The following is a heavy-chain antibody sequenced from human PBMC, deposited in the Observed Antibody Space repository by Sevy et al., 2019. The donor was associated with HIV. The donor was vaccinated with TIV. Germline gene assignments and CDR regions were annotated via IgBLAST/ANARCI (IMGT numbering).Heavy chain of an antibody. J-gene: IGHJ5*02. CDR3: ARDYCSGGSCYESSNWFDP. D-gene: IGHD2-15*01. V-gene: IGHV1-18*01. CDR1: GYTFTSYG. Sequence: VSVKVSCKASGYTFTSYGISWVRQAPGQGLEWMGWISAYNGNTNYAQKLQGRVTMTTDTSTSTAYMELRSLRSDDTAMYYCARDYCSGGSCYESSNWFDPWGQGTLVNRLL. CDR2: ISAYNGNT.